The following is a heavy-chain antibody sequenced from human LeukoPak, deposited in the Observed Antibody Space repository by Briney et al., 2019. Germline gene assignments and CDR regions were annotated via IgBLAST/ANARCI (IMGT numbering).Heavy chain of an antibody. D-gene: IGHD2-15*01. V-gene: IGHV3-23*01. Sequence: GGSLRLSCAASGFTFSSYAMSWVRQAPGKGLEWVSAISGSGGSTYYADSVKGRFTISRDNSKNTLHLQMNSLRVEDTAVYYCPPTGGNPSLYYYYGMDVWGQGTTATVSS. CDR2: ISGSGGST. CDR1: GFTFSSYA. J-gene: IGHJ6*02. CDR3: PPTGGNPSLYYYYGMDV.